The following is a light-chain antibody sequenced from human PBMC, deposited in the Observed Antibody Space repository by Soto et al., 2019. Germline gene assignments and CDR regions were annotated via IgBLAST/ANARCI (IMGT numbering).Light chain of an antibody. CDR2: EDN. Sequence: NFMLTQPHSVSESPGKTVTISCTHSSGSIASNYVQWYQQRPGSAPTTVIYEDNQRPSGVPDRFSGSIDSSSNSASLTISGLKTEDEADYYCQSYDSSNPHVVFGGGTKLTVL. V-gene: IGLV6-57*04. CDR1: SGSIASNY. CDR3: QSYDSSNPHVV. J-gene: IGLJ2*01.